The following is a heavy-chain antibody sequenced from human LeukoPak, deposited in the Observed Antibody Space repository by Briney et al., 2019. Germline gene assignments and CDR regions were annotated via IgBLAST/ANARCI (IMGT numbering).Heavy chain of an antibody. Sequence: PGGSLRLSCAASGFTFFKYWMLCVRQAPGKGLESVSRINTDGTVTTYADSVKGRFTVSRDNADNTMFLQMNSVRDEDTAVYYCATKQWLAPPPDSWGQGTPVTVSS. J-gene: IGHJ4*02. CDR2: INTDGTVT. CDR3: ATKQWLAPPPDS. D-gene: IGHD6-19*01. V-gene: IGHV3-74*01. CDR1: GFTFFKYW.